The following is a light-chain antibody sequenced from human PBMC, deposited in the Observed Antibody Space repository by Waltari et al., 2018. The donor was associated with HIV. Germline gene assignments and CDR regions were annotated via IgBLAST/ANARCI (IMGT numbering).Light chain of an antibody. CDR1: SSNIGINY. J-gene: IGLJ3*02. CDR2: DND. Sequence: QSVLTQPPSVSAAPGQKVTISCSGSSSNIGINYVSWYRQLPGTAPKLLIYDNDKRPSGIPDRFSGSKSGTSATLGITGLQTGDEADYYCGTWDSSLSVWLFGGG. V-gene: IGLV1-51*01. CDR3: GTWDSSLSVWL.